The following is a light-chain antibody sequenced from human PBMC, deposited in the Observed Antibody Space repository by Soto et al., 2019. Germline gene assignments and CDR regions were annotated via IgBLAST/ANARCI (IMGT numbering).Light chain of an antibody. Sequence: EIVLTQSPATLSLSPGERATLSCRASQSFSSYLAWYQQKPGQAPRLLIYDASKRGTGIPARFSVRGSGTDFTLTISSLEPEEFAVYYCQERSNWPPVITFGQGTRLEIK. V-gene: IGKV3-11*01. CDR1: QSFSSY. CDR2: DAS. J-gene: IGKJ5*01. CDR3: QERSNWPPVIT.